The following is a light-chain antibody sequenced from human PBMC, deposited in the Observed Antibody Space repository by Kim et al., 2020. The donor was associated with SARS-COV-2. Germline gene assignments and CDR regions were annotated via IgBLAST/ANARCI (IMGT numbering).Light chain of an antibody. CDR2: LGS. V-gene: IGKV2-28*01. CDR1: QSLLHSNGYNY. J-gene: IGKJ5*01. CDR3: MQALQTPIT. Sequence: DSVMTQSPLSLPVTPGEPASISCRSSQSLLHSNGYNYLDWYLQKPGQSPHLLIYLGSNRASGVPDRFSGSGSGTDFTLKISRVEAEDVGVYYCMQALQTPITFGQGTRLEIK.